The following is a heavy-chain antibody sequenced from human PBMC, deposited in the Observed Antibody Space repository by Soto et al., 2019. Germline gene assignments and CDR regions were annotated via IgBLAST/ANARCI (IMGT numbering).Heavy chain of an antibody. CDR3: ARDGLMTLSNYAFDH. D-gene: IGHD3-16*01. V-gene: IGHV4-59*01. CDR1: GVSISTTY. Sequence: QVQLQESGPGLVKPSETLSLTCTVSGVSISTTYWIGLGQHPVKELEWIGHIYYSRSTNYNPSLKSRLTISVDTSKNQFSRKLDSVTAADTAVYYCARDGLMTLSNYAFDHWGQGTLVTVSS. CDR2: IYYSRST. J-gene: IGHJ4*02.